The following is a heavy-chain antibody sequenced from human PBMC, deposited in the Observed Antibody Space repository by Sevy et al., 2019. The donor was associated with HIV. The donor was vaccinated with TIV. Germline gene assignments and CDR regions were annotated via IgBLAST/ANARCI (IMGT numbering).Heavy chain of an antibody. D-gene: IGHD4-17*01. V-gene: IGHV3-30-3*01. CDR2: ISYDGNSK. J-gene: IGHJ4*02. CDR1: GFTFRSYA. Sequence: GGSLRLSCAASGFTFRSYAMQWVRQAPGKGLEWVAVISYDGNSKYYADSVKGRFTISRDNSKNTLDLQMNSLRAEDTAVYYCARDVKRANVDFADYWGQRTLVTVSS. CDR3: ARDVKRANVDFADY.